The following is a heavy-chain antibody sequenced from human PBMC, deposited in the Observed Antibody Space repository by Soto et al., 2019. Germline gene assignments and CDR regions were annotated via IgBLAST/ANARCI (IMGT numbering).Heavy chain of an antibody. V-gene: IGHV4-59*01. CDR1: SDSISSYY. CDR3: ARGTSWQLPFDY. Sequence: PSETLSPTCPVSSDSISSYYWSWIRQPPGKRLEWIGYISYSGSTDYNPSLKSRVTISGDTSKNQFSLKVSSVTAADTAVYYCARGTSWQLPFDYWGQGTLVTVSS. D-gene: IGHD6-13*01. J-gene: IGHJ4*02. CDR2: ISYSGST.